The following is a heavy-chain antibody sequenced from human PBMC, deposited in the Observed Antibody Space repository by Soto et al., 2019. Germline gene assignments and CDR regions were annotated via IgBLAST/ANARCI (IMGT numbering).Heavy chain of an antibody. CDR2: IYPGDSDT. V-gene: IGHV5-51*01. CDR3: ATGTVAGTGIDAFDI. D-gene: IGHD6-19*01. CDR1: GCSFPSSW. Sequence: LKLSCKGSGCSFPSSWIGWVRQMPGKGLEWMGIIYPGDSDTRYSPSFQGQVTISADKSISTAYLQWSSLKASDTAMYYCATGTVAGTGIDAFDIWGQGTMVTVSS. J-gene: IGHJ3*02.